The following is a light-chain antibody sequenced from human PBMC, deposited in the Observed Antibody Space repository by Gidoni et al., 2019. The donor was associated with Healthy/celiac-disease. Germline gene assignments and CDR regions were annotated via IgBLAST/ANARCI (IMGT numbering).Light chain of an antibody. J-gene: IGKJ5*01. Sequence: DIQMTQSPSSLSASVGDRVTITCRASQSISTYLNWYQQKPGKAPKLLIYAASSLQSGVPSRFSGSGSGTDFIFTISSLQPEDFATYYCQQSYSTQVTFGQGTRLE. CDR3: QQSYSTQVT. V-gene: IGKV1-39*01. CDR1: QSISTY. CDR2: AAS.